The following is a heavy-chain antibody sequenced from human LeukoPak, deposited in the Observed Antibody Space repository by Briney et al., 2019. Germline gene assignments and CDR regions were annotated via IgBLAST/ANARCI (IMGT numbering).Heavy chain of an antibody. CDR3: ARVPPWYYFDY. D-gene: IGHD2-8*02. CDR2: ISAYNGNT. J-gene: IGHJ4*02. Sequence: ASVKVSCKASGGTFSSYGISWVRQAPGQGLEWMGWISAYNGNTNYAQKLQGRVTMTTDTSTSTAYMELGSLRSDDTAVYYCARVPPWYYFDYWGQGTLVTVSP. CDR1: GGTFSSYG. V-gene: IGHV1-18*01.